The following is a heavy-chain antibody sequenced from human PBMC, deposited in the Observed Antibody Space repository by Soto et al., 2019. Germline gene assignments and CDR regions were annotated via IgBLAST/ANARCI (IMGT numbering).Heavy chain of an antibody. D-gene: IGHD6-25*01. Sequence: QVQLVQSGAEVKKPGASVKVSCKASGYTFTSYGISWVRQAPGQGLAWMGWISAYNGNTNYAQKLQGRVTMTTDTSTRTAYMELRSLRSDDTAVYYCARDRPQRPTHYYGMDVWGQGTTDTVSS. V-gene: IGHV1-18*01. CDR2: ISAYNGNT. CDR1: GYTFTSYG. CDR3: ARDRPQRPTHYYGMDV. J-gene: IGHJ6*02.